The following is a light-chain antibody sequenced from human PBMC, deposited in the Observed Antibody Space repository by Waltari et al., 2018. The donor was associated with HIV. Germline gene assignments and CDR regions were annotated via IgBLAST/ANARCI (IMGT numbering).Light chain of an antibody. V-gene: IGLV1-40*01. CDR3: QSFDSNFRESTVV. J-gene: IGLJ2*01. CDR1: YSNIGAAFN. CDR2: ANN. Sequence: QSALTQPPSVSGAPGQRVTISCTGTYSNIGAAFNVYWYQHLPGTAPKLLIYANNRGPCGVPDRFSASASGTSAALAITGRQAEDEADYYCQSFDSNFRESTVVFGGGTRVTVL.